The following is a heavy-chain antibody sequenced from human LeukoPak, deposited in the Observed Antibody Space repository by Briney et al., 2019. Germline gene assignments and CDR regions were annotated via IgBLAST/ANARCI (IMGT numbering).Heavy chain of an antibody. Sequence: SQTLSLTCTVSGGSISSGSYYWSWIRQPAGKGLGWIGRIYTSGSTNYNPFLKSRVTISVDTSKNQFSLKLSSVTAADTAVYSCARDLSYGYEYFDYWGQGTLVTVSS. D-gene: IGHD5-12*01. V-gene: IGHV4-61*02. CDR2: IYTSGST. J-gene: IGHJ4*02. CDR1: GGSISSGSYY. CDR3: ARDLSYGYEYFDY.